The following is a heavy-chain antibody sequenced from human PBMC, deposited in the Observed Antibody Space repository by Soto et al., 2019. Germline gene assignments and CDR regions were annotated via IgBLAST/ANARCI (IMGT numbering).Heavy chain of an antibody. CDR2: INPNSGGT. V-gene: IGHV1-2*04. J-gene: IGHJ4*02. D-gene: IGHD3-10*01. Sequence: ASVKVSCKASGYTFTGYYMHWVRQAPGQGLEWMGWINPNSGGTNYAQKFQGWVTMTRDTSISTAYMELSRLRSDDTAVYYCASDTGYYYGSGSYYKEIYFDYWGQGTLVTVSS. CDR3: ASDTGYYYGSGSYYKEIYFDY. CDR1: GYTFTGYY.